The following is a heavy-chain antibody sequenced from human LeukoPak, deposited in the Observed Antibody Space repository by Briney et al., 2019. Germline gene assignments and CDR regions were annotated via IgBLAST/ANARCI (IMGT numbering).Heavy chain of an antibody. D-gene: IGHD1-26*01. V-gene: IGHV3-11*01. J-gene: IGHJ4*02. CDR1: GFTFSDYY. CDR3: ARVHVKGVSYHDY. CDR2: ISSSGSTI. Sequence: PGGSLRLSCAASGFTFSDYYMSWIRQAPGKGLEWVSYISSSGSTIYYADSVKGRFTISRDNAKNSLYLQMNSLRAEDTAVYYCARVHVKGVSYHDYWGQGTLVTVSS.